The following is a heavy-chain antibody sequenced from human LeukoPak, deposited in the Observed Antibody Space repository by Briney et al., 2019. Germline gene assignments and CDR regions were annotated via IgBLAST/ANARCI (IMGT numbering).Heavy chain of an antibody. D-gene: IGHD5-18*01. V-gene: IGHV3-73*01. Sequence: GGSLRLSCAASGFTFSGSAMHWVRQASGKGLEWVGRIRSKANSYATAYAASVKGRFTISRDDSKNTAYLQMNSLIPEDTAVYYCARQYISGQWYFDYWGQGTLVTVSS. CDR2: IRSKANSYAT. CDR3: ARQYISGQWYFDY. CDR1: GFTFSGSA. J-gene: IGHJ4*02.